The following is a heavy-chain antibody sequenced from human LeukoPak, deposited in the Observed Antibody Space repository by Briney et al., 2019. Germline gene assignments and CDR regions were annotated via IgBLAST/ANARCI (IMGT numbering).Heavy chain of an antibody. Sequence: ASVKVSCKASGYTFTGYYMHWVRQAPGQGLEWMGWIHANSGSTNYARKFQGRVTMTRDTSISTAYMELSRLRSDDTAVYYCARVIGFGELSLGYWGQGTQVTVSS. V-gene: IGHV1-2*02. CDR1: GYTFTGYY. D-gene: IGHD3-10*01. J-gene: IGHJ4*02. CDR3: ARVIGFGELSLGY. CDR2: IHANSGST.